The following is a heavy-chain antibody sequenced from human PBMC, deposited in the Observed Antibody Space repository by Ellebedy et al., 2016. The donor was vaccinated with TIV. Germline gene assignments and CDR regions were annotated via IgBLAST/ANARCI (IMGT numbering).Heavy chain of an antibody. J-gene: IGHJ4*02. CDR3: AGVGGHSDWYHHLDY. D-gene: IGHD2-21*02. CDR1: GGTFSSHV. Sequence: AASVKVSCKASGGTFSSHVISWFRQAPGQGLEWMGRIIPTPGIANYAQRFQGRLTILADKSTRTVFMELSSLRSENTAVYFCAGVGGHSDWYHHLDYWGQGTRVTVSS. CDR2: IIPTPGIA. V-gene: IGHV1-69*04.